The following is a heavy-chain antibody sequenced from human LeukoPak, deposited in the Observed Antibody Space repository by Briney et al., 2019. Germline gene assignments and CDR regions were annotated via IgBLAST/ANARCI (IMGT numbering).Heavy chain of an antibody. J-gene: IGHJ4*02. D-gene: IGHD6-13*01. CDR2: IKQDGSEK. CDR3: ARDSSRFSIAAARTGFDY. V-gene: IGHV3-7*01. CDR1: GFTFSSYW. Sequence: GGSLRLSCAASGFTFSSYWMSWVRQAPGKGLEWVANIKQDGSEKYYVDSVKGQFTISRDNAKNSLYLQMNSLRAEDTAVYYCARDSSRFSIAAARTGFDYWGQGTLVTVSS.